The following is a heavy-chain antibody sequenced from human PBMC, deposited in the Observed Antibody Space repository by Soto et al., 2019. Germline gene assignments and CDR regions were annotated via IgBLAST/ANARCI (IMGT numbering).Heavy chain of an antibody. CDR2: IYYSGST. V-gene: IGHV4-39*01. CDR3: VRRTVTKSSDY. CDR1: GGSISSSSYY. Sequence: SETLSLTCTVSGGSISSSSYYWGWIRQPPGKGLEWIGSIYYSGSTYYNPSLKSRVTISVDTSKNQFSLKLSSVTAADTAVYNCVRRTVTKSSDYWGQGTLVTVSS. J-gene: IGHJ4*02. D-gene: IGHD4-4*01.